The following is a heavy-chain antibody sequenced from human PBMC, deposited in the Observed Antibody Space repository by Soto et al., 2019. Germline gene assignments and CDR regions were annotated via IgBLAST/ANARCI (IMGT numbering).Heavy chain of an antibody. CDR3: ARDRRGTCYYYGMDV. CDR2: VSPIFHTT. CDR1: GGTLNSYA. V-gene: IGHV1-69*01. D-gene: IGHD1-1*01. Sequence: QVQLVQSGAEVKKPGSSVKVSCKAAGGTLNSYAINWVRQAPGQGLEWLGGVSPIFHTTNYAQRFQDRLTITADASTSTAYMELSSLTSDDTAVYYCARDRRGTCYYYGMDVWGQGTTVIVSS. J-gene: IGHJ6*02.